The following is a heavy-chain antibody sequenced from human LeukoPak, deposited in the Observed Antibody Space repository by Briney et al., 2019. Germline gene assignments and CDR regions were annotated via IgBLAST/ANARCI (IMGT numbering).Heavy chain of an antibody. Sequence: ASVKVSCKVSGYTLTELSMHWVRQAPGKGLEWMGGFDPEDCETIYAQKFQGRVTMTEDTSTDTAYMELSSLRSEDTAVYYCATLGLTIFGVVIPNWFDPWGQGTLVTVSS. CDR3: ATLGLTIFGVVIPNWFDP. J-gene: IGHJ5*02. CDR2: FDPEDCET. V-gene: IGHV1-24*01. D-gene: IGHD3-3*01. CDR1: GYTLTELS.